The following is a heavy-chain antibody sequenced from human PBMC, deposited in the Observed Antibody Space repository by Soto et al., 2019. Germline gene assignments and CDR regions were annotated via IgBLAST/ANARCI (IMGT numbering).Heavy chain of an antibody. CDR2: ISYDGSNK. CDR1: GFTFSSYG. CDR3: AIAGYYDSSGYSGYFQH. D-gene: IGHD3-22*01. V-gene: IGHV3-30*03. J-gene: IGHJ1*01. Sequence: QVQLVESGGGVVQPGRSLRLSCAASGFTFSSYGMHWVRQAPGKGLEWVAVISYDGSNKYYADSVKGRFTISRDNSKNTLYLQMNSLRAEDTAVYHCAIAGYYDSSGYSGYFQHWGQGTLVTVSS.